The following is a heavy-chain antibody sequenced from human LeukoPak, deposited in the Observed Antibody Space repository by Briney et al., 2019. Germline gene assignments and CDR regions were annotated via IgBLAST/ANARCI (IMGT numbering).Heavy chain of an antibody. V-gene: IGHV4-38-2*02. CDR2: INHSGST. CDR3: ARGSRLRLRAFDI. CDR1: GYSISSGYY. D-gene: IGHD5-12*01. J-gene: IGHJ3*02. Sequence: SETLSLTCTVSGYSISSGYYWSWIRQPPGKGLEWIGEINHSGSTNYNPSLKSRVTISVDTSKNQFSLKLSSVTAADTAVYYCARGSRLRLRAFDIWGQGTMVTVSS.